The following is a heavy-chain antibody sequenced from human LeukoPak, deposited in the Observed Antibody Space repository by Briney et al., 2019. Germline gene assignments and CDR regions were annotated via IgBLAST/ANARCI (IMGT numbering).Heavy chain of an antibody. CDR1: GGSFSGYY. CDR3: ARARPRYCSSTSCRPLMDV. CDR2: INHSGST. D-gene: IGHD2-2*01. Sequence: SETLSLTRAVYGGSFSGYYWSWIRQPPAKGLEWIGEINHSGSTNYNPSLKSRVTISVDTSKNQFSLKLSSVTAADTAVYYCARARPRYCSSTSCRPLMDVWGQGTTVTVSS. J-gene: IGHJ6*01. V-gene: IGHV4-34*01.